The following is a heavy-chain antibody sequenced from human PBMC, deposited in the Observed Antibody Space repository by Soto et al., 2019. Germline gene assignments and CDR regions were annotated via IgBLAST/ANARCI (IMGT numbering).Heavy chain of an antibody. CDR3: GALLAGG. Sequence: QVQLQEPGPRLVSPSETLSLTCTVSGASVTSGDFYWSWIRQPPGKGLEGIGYIYYNETAYYTPSRKSRTAISVDTSKNHFTRTLTSVTAADTAIYYCGALLAGGWGQGSLVTVSS. V-gene: IGHV4-30-4*01. CDR1: GASVTSGDFY. D-gene: IGHD3-10*01. J-gene: IGHJ4*02. CDR2: IYYNETA.